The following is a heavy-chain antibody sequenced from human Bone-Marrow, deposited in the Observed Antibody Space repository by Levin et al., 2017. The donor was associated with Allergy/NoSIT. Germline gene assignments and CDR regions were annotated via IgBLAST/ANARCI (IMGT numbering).Heavy chain of an antibody. CDR2: MNPNSGNT. CDR3: ARGPPDCSSTSCYGGPGNYYYDDGMDV. V-gene: IGHV1-8*01. J-gene: IGHJ6*02. Sequence: ASVKVSCKASGYTFTSYDINWVRQATGQGLEWMGWMNPNSGNTGYAQKFQGRVTMTRNTSISTAYMELSSLRSEDTAVYYCARGPPDCSSTSCYGGPGNYYYDDGMDVWGQGTTVTVSS. CDR1: GYTFTSYD. D-gene: IGHD2-2*01.